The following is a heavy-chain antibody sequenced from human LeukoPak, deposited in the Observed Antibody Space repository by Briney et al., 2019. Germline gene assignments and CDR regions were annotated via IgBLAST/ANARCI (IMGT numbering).Heavy chain of an antibody. CDR3: TRWMRSPYWFDP. J-gene: IGHJ5*02. D-gene: IGHD2-15*01. Sequence: GGSLRLSCAGSGFIFSNYAMSWVRQAPGKGLDWVSTISGGAGSTYYADSLKGRFTISRDNSKNTLYLEMNNLRAEDTAIYYCTRWMRSPYWFDPWGQGTLVTVSS. V-gene: IGHV3-23*01. CDR2: ISGGAGST. CDR1: GFIFSNYA.